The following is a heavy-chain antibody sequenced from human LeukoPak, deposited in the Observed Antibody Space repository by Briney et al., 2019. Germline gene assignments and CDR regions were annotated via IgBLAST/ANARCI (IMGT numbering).Heavy chain of an antibody. Sequence: SETLSLTCTVSGGSISSYYWSWIRQPPGKGLEWIGYIYYSGSTNYNPSLKSRVTISVDTSKNQFSLKLSSVTAADTAVYYCARAGYYDSSGYYYYWGQGTLVTASS. CDR2: IYYSGST. CDR3: ARAGYYDSSGYYYY. J-gene: IGHJ4*02. V-gene: IGHV4-59*01. D-gene: IGHD3-22*01. CDR1: GGSISSYY.